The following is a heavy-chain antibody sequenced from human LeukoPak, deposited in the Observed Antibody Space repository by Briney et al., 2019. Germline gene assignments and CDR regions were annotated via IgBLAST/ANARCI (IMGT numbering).Heavy chain of an antibody. Sequence: SENLSLTCAVYGGSFSGYYWSWIRQPPGKGLEWIGEINHSGSTNYNPSLKSRVTISVDTSKNQFSLKLSSVTAAYTAVYYCARGGRITIFPFDYWGQGTLVTVSS. J-gene: IGHJ4*02. CDR2: INHSGST. D-gene: IGHD3-9*01. CDR3: ARGGRITIFPFDY. V-gene: IGHV4-34*01. CDR1: GGSFSGYY.